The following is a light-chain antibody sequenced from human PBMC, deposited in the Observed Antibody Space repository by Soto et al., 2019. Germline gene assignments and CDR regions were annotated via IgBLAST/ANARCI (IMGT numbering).Light chain of an antibody. CDR3: QSYDSSLSVV. J-gene: IGLJ2*01. V-gene: IGLV1-40*01. CDR2: SNN. Sequence: QAVVTQPPSVSGAPGQRVTISCTGSSSNIGSGYDVQWYQQLPGTAPKLLIFSNNNRPSGVPDRFSGSKSGTSASLAITGLQAEDEADYYCQSYDSSLSVVFGGGTKLTVL. CDR1: SSNIGSGYD.